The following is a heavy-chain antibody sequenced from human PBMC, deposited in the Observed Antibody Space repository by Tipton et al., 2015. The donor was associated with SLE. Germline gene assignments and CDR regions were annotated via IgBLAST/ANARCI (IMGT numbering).Heavy chain of an antibody. CDR2: ISSSGSSL. CDR3: ARQKSSGTEYHDAFDI. Sequence: SLRLSCGASGFTFSDYYMSWIRQAPGRGLEWVSYISSSGSSLDYGDSMKGRFTISRDNAKNSLYLQMHSLRVEDTAVYYCARQKSSGTEYHDAFDIWGQGTMVTVSS. D-gene: IGHD2/OR15-2a*01. V-gene: IGHV3-11*01. J-gene: IGHJ3*02. CDR1: GFTFSDYY.